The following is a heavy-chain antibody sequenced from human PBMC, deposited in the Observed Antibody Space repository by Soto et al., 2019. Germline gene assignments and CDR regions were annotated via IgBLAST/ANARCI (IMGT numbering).Heavy chain of an antibody. CDR2: IYYSGST. J-gene: IGHJ5*02. CDR1: GGSISSYY. V-gene: IGHV4-59*01. Sequence: LSLTCTVSGGSISSYYWSWIRQPPGKGLEWIGYIYYSGSTNYNPSLKSRVTISVDTSKNQFSLKLSSVTAADTAVYYCARVGGPAYYDFWSAYSTRSWFDPWGQGTLVTVSS. CDR3: ARVGGPAYYDFWSAYSTRSWFDP. D-gene: IGHD3-3*01.